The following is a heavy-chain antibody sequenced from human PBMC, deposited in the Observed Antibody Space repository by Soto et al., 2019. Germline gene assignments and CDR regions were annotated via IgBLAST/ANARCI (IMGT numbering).Heavy chain of an antibody. CDR2: IIPMFGTT. Sequence: QVQLVQSGSEVKKPGSSLKVSCKASGGTFNTFAIRWVRQAPGQGLEWMGGIIPMFGTTTYAQKFQDRATITADKSTSTAHTDLSSLRSEDTGAYYCLCYDNSCPTLGIDYWGQGTLVTVSS. D-gene: IGHD3-22*01. J-gene: IGHJ4*02. CDR1: GGTFNTFA. V-gene: IGHV1-69*06. CDR3: LCYDNSCPTLGIDY.